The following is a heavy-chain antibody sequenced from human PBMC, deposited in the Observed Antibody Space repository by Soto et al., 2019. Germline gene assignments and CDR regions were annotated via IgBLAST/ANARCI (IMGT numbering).Heavy chain of an antibody. J-gene: IGHJ3*02. D-gene: IGHD2-2*01. CDR2: IKSKTDGGTT. CDR1: GVTFTNVW. Sequence: PGGSLRLSCAFSGVTFTNVWMSLVRQTPGKGPEWVGRIKSKTDGGTTDYAAPVKGRFTISRDDSKNTLYLQMNSLKTEDTAVYYCTTDRNCSSTSWYALAALDIWGQGTMVTVS. CDR3: TTDRNCSSTSWYALAALDI. V-gene: IGHV3-15*07.